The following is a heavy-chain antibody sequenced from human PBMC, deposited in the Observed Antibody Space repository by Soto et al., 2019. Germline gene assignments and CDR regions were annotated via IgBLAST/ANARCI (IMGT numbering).Heavy chain of an antibody. CDR3: ASFHVVATIRWWDYYYGMDV. J-gene: IGHJ6*02. D-gene: IGHD5-12*01. V-gene: IGHV3-48*04. Sequence: PGGSLRLSCAASGFTFSTYSMNWVRQAPGKGLEWVSYISSSSSTIYYADSVKGRFTVSRDNAKNSLYLQMNSLRAEDTAVYYCASFHVVATIRWWDYYYGMDVWGQGTTVTVSS. CDR1: GFTFSTYS. CDR2: ISSSSSTI.